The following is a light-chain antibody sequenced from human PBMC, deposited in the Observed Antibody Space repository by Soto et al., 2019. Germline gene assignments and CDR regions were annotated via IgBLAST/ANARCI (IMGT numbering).Light chain of an antibody. CDR2: DAS. CDR1: QGLISD. J-gene: IGKJ4*01. V-gene: IGKV1-27*01. CDR3: QKYNSVPLT. Sequence: DIQMTQSPSSLSASVGDRVTITFRASQGLISDLAFYQQKPGKVPKLLIYDASTLQSGVPSRFSGSGSGTDFTLTISSLQPEDVATYYCQKYNSVPLTFGGGTKVDIK.